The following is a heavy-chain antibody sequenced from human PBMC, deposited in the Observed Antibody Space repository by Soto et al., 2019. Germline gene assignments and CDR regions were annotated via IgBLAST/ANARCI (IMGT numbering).Heavy chain of an antibody. CDR2: IYYSGST. CDR3: ARVEVFLGDTDAFDI. V-gene: IGHV4-59*01. CDR1: GGSISSYY. J-gene: IGHJ3*02. D-gene: IGHD2-21*01. Sequence: NPSETLSLTCTVSGGSISSYYWSWIRQPPGKGLEWIGYIYYSGSTNYNPSLKSRVTISVDTSKNQFSLKLSSVTAADTAVYYCARVEVFLGDTDAFDIWGQGTMVTVSS.